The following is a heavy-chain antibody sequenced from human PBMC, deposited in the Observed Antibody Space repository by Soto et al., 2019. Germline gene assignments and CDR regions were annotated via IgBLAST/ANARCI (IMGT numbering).Heavy chain of an antibody. J-gene: IGHJ6*03. CDR1: GDTFTSYD. V-gene: IGHV1-8*01. CDR3: AREGPYSSRWFYYYYYFMDV. Sequence: GPSVKVSCKASGDTFTSYDINWVRQATGQGLERMGWMNPNSGNTGYAQKFQGRVTMTRNTSISTAYMELSSLRSEDTAVYYCAREGPYSSRWFYYYYYFMDVWRKGTSVTVSS. D-gene: IGHD6-13*01. CDR2: MNPNSGNT.